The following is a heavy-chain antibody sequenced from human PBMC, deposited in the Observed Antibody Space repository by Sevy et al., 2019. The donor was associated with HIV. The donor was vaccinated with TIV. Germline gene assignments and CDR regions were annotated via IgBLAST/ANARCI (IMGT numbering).Heavy chain of an antibody. V-gene: IGHV3-74*01. CDR2: INSDGSST. Sequence: GGSLRLSCAASGFTFSSYWMHWVRQAPGKGLVWVSRINSDGSSTSYADSVKGRFTISRDNAKNTLYLPMNSLRAEDTAVYYCARRNNYYYMDVWGKGTRVTVS. J-gene: IGHJ6*03. CDR3: ARRNNYYYMDV. CDR1: GFTFSSYW.